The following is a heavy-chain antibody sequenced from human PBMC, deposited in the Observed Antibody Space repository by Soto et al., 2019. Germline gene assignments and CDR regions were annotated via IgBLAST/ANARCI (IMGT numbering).Heavy chain of an antibody. J-gene: IGHJ6*02. V-gene: IGHV1-18*04. CDR3: ARDHGLAWAVRPANYYYAMDV. CDR1: GYTFTDYA. Sequence: QAQLAQSGPELKSPGASVKVSCKASGYTFTDYAISWVRQAPGQGFQWVGWISPYSGNTTSAENFFDRVTMTTDTSTKMAYLELRSLRSDDTAVYYCARDHGLAWAVRPANYYYAMDVWGQGTTVTVSS. CDR2: ISPYSGNT. D-gene: IGHD6-6*01.